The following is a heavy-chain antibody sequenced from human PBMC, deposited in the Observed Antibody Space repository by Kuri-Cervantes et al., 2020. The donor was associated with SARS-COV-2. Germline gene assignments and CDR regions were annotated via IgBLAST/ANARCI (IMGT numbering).Heavy chain of an antibody. Sequence: GESLKISCAASGFTFSSYGMHWVRQAPGKGLEWVAFIRYDGSNKYYADSMKGRFTISRDNSKNTLYLQMNSPRAEDTAAYYCARETAGEGSFDYWGQGTLVTVSS. D-gene: IGHD7-27*01. CDR2: IRYDGSNK. V-gene: IGHV3-30*02. J-gene: IGHJ4*02. CDR1: GFTFSSYG. CDR3: ARETAGEGSFDY.